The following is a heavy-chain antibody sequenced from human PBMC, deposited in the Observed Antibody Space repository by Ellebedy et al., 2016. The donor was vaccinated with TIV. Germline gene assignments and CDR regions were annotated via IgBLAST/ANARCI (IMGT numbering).Heavy chain of an antibody. CDR3: ARVNGSGSYYPLDY. V-gene: IGHV3-7*03. D-gene: IGHD3-10*01. CDR1: GFTFSSYW. Sequence: GGSLRLXCAASGFTFSSYWMSWVRQAPGKGLEWVANIKQDGSEKYYVDSVKARFTISRDNAKNSLYLQMNSLRAEDTAVYYCARVNGSGSYYPLDYWGQGTLVTVSS. CDR2: IKQDGSEK. J-gene: IGHJ4*02.